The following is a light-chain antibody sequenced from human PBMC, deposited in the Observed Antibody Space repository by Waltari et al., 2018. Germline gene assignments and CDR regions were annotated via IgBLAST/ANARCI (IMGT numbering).Light chain of an antibody. J-gene: IGLJ2*01. Sequence: QSALTQPPSASGSPGQSVAISCTGPSSDVGGYNYVSWYQQHPGKAPKLVIYEVSKRTAGVPDRFAGSKSGNTASRTVAGLQADDEADFYCSSYAGSNDPVVFGGGTKLTVL. CDR3: SSYAGSNDPVV. CDR2: EVS. V-gene: IGLV2-8*01. CDR1: SSDVGGYNY.